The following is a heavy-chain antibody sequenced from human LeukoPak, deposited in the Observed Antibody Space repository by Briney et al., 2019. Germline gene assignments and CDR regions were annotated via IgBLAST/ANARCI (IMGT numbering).Heavy chain of an antibody. CDR3: AKYGRSGYSSGMDV. D-gene: IGHD2-15*01. CDR2: ISVSGGGT. J-gene: IGHJ6*02. CDR1: GFTFSSYA. V-gene: IGHV3-23*01. Sequence: GGSLRLSCAAPGFTFSSYAMSWVRQAPGKGLEWVSTISVSGGGTYYADSVKGRFTISRDNSKSTVYLQMNSVRAEDTARYYCAKYGRSGYSSGMDVWGQGTTVTVSS.